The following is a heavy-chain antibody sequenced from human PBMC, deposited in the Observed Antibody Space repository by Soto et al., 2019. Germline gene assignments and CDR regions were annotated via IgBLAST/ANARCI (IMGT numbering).Heavy chain of an antibody. Sequence: QVQVQQWGAGLLKPSETLSLTCAVYGGSFSGYYWSWIRQPPGKGLEWIWEISHVGSTNYNPSLNRRVTMSVDTSKNQLPPKLTSVTAADTAVYYCARRGDYYDSSGDANDIWGQGTMVTVS. J-gene: IGHJ3*02. CDR1: GGSFSGYY. CDR2: ISHVGST. V-gene: IGHV4-34*01. D-gene: IGHD3-22*01. CDR3: ARRGDYYDSSGDANDI.